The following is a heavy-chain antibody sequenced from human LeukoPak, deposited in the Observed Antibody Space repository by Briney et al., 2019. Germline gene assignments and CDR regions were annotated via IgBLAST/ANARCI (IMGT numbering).Heavy chain of an antibody. D-gene: IGHD4-23*01. Sequence: GASVKVSCKASGYTFTSYYMHWVRQAPGQGLEWMGIINPSGGSTSCAQKFQGRVTMTRDTSTSTVYMELSSLRSEDTAVYYCARDPFLGGNSFVGYFDYWGQGTLVTVSS. J-gene: IGHJ4*02. CDR2: INPSGGST. CDR3: ARDPFLGGNSFVGYFDY. CDR1: GYTFTSYY. V-gene: IGHV1-46*01.